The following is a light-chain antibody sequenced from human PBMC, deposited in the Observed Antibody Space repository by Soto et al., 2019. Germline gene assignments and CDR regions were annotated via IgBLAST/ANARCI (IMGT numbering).Light chain of an antibody. CDR1: QSVLYTSNNKNY. Sequence: DIVMTQSPDSLGVSLGERATINCKSSQSVLYTSNNKNYLAWYQQKPGQPPKLLIYWASTRESGVPDRFSGSGSGTDFTLTISSLQAEDVAVYYCQQYYSTPNTFGQGTKLEIK. CDR3: QQYYSTPNT. V-gene: IGKV4-1*01. CDR2: WAS. J-gene: IGKJ2*01.